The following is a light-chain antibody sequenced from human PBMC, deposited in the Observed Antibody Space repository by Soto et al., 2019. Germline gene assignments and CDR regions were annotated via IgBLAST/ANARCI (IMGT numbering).Light chain of an antibody. J-gene: IGLJ1*01. Sequence: QSVLTQPASVSGSPGQSITISCTGTSSDVGGYNYVSWYQQHPGKAPKLMIYEVSNRPSGVSNRFSGSKSGNTASLTISGLQAEDEADYYCSSYSSISMYVFGIGTKVTVL. CDR1: SSDVGGYNY. CDR2: EVS. CDR3: SSYSSISMYV. V-gene: IGLV2-14*01.